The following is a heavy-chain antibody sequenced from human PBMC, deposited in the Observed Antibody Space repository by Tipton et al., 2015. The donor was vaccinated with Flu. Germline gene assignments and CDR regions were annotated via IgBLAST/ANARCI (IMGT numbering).Heavy chain of an antibody. CDR1: GFTFSNYE. CDR3: ARDGFCSGGSCYEAGGMDA. D-gene: IGHD2-15*01. V-gene: IGHV3-48*03. Sequence: SGFTFSNYEMNWVRQAPGKGLEWVAYITSSGSKTYYADSVKGRFTISRDNAENSLYLVMNSLRVEDTASYHCARDGFCSGGSCYEAGGMDAWGQGTTVTVSS. CDR2: ITSSGSKT. J-gene: IGHJ6*02.